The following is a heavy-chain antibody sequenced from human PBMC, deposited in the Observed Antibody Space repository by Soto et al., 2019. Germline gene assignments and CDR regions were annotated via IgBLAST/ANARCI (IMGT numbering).Heavy chain of an antibody. CDR2: INHSGST. CDR1: GGSFSGYY. Sequence: QVQLQQWGAGLLKPSETLSLTCAVYGGSFSGYYWSWIRQPPGKGLEWIGEINHSGSTNYNPSLKRRVTRAVDTSKNQFSLKRSSVTAADTAVYYCARGSGWYVLDAFDIWGQGTMVTVSS. CDR3: ARGSGWYVLDAFDI. V-gene: IGHV4-34*01. J-gene: IGHJ3*02. D-gene: IGHD6-19*01.